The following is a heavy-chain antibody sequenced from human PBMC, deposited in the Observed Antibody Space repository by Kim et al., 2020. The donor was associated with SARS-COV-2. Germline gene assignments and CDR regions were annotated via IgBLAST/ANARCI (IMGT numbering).Heavy chain of an antibody. D-gene: IGHD3-3*01. J-gene: IGHJ4*02. CDR3: ARYDF. Sequence: IAHSVSAKYKPSLKSRVTISADTSNNQFSLKMNSVTAADTAIYYCARYDFWSRGTLVTVSS. V-gene: IGHV4-34*01. CDR2: IAHSVSA.